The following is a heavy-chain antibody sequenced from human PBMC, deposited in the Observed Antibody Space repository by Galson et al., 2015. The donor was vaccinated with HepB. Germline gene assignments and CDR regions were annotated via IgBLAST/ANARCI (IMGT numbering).Heavy chain of an antibody. J-gene: IGHJ3*02. D-gene: IGHD3-16*01. V-gene: IGHV1-69*13. Sequence: SVKVSCKASGGTFSSYAISWVRQAPGQGLEWMGGIIPIFGTANYAQKFQGRVTITADESTSTAYMELSSLRSEDTAVYYCARVGRGRLDAFDIWGQGTMVTVSS. CDR3: ARVGRGRLDAFDI. CDR2: IIPIFGTA. CDR1: GGTFSSYA.